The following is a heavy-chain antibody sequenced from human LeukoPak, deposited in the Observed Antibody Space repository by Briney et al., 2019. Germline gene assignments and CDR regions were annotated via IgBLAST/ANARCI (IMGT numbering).Heavy chain of an antibody. CDR2: FPPGDSDS. J-gene: IGHJ4*02. CDR3: ARLASAWNFDY. D-gene: IGHD6-19*01. V-gene: IGHV5-51*01. Sequence: AEPRKSSCQVSGFSFTTYWMAWVREMPGKEGGWMGIFPPGDSDSRYSPSFQGQVTISTDKSISTVYLQWSSLKASDTAMYYCARLASAWNFDYWGQGTLVTVSS. CDR1: GFSFTTYW.